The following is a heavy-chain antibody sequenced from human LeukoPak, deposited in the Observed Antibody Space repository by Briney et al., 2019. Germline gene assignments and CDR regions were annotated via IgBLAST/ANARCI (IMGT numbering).Heavy chain of an antibody. D-gene: IGHD3-10*01. V-gene: IGHV3-9*01. J-gene: IGHJ4*02. CDR2: IAWNSCNT. CDR1: GLTFDNYA. CDR3: AKDMNSYGSGSSYNPWGPFDS. Sequence: GRSLRLSCAASGLTFDNYAMHWVRQAPGKGLEWVSGIAWNSCNTGFADSVKGRFTISRDNAENSLSLQMNSLTPEDTAFYFRAKDMNSYGSGSSYNPWGPFDSWGQGTLVTVSS.